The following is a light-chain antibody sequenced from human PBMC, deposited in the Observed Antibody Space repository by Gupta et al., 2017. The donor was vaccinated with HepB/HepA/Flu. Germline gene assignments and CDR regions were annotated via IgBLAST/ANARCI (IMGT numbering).Light chain of an antibody. CDR1: SSNIGAGYD. CDR2: GNS. Sequence: QPVLPHPPSLPGAPGLWVTISCTGSSSNIGAGYDVHWYQQLPGTAPKLLIYGNSNRPSGVPDRFSGSKSGTSASLAITGLQAEDEADYYCQSYDSSLSGVVFGGGTKLTVL. V-gene: IGLV1-40*01. J-gene: IGLJ2*01. CDR3: QSYDSSLSGVV.